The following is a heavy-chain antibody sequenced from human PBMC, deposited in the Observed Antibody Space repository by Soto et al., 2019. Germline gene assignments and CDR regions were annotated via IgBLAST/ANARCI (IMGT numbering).Heavy chain of an antibody. V-gene: IGHV3-23*01. CDR3: AQSAIVRGGGWFDP. D-gene: IGHD3-10*02. CDR1: RFTFSTYA. CDR2: ISGSGGNT. Sequence: EVQLLESGGGLVQPGGSLRLSCAASRFTFSTYAMSWVRQAPGKGLEWVSDISGSGGNTYYADSVKGRFTISRDSSKNTLYLQMNRLRAEDAAVYYWAQSAIVRGGGWFDPWGQGTLVTVSS. J-gene: IGHJ5*02.